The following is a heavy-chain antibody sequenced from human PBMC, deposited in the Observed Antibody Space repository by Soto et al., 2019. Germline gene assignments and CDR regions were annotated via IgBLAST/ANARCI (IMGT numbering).Heavy chain of an antibody. D-gene: IGHD3-10*01. CDR3: ARDAYGSGSYFDY. V-gene: IGHV4-61*01. J-gene: IGHJ4*02. CDR2: IYYSGST. Sequence: SETLSLTCTVSGGSVSSGSYYWSWIRQPPGKGLEWIGYIYYSGSTNYNPSLKSRVTISVDTSKNQFSLKLSSVTAADTAVYYCARDAYGSGSYFDYWGQGTLVTVSS. CDR1: GGSVSSGSYY.